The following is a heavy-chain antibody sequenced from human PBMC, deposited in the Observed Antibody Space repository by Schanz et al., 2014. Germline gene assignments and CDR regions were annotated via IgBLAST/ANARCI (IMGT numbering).Heavy chain of an antibody. J-gene: IGHJ6*02. CDR2: ISSNGGST. Sequence: VQLVESGGGVVQPGRPLRLSCAASGFPFRSYGMHWGRQAPGKGLEDVSVISSNGGSTYFGNSVRGRFTSSRDNSKNTLYVQMNSLRADDTAVYYCAKDDTQVNGMDVWGQGTTVTVSS. CDR1: GFPFRSYG. CDR3: AKDDTQVNGMDV. V-gene: IGHV3-64*01.